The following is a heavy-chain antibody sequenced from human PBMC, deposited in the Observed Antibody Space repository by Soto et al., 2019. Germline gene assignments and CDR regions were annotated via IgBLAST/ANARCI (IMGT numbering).Heavy chain of an antibody. CDR2: ISASGGGT. V-gene: IGHV3-23*01. D-gene: IGHD6-13*01. CDR3: AKHAAAAAPDY. J-gene: IGHJ4*02. Sequence: VRQAPGKGLEWVSLISASGGGTYYADSVKGRFTISRDNSKNTLYLQMNSLRAEDTAVYYCAKHAAAAAPDYWGQGTQVTVSS.